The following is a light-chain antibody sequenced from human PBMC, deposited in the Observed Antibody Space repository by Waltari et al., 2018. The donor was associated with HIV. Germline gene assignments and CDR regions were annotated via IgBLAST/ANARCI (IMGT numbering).Light chain of an antibody. CDR1: SSDVGGYDY. V-gene: IGLV2-11*01. CDR3: CSYAGSYTYV. Sequence: QSAMTQPRSVSGSPGQSVTISCTGTSSDVGGYDYVSWYQHHPGKAPKLMIYDVSKRPSGVPDLFSGSKSGNTASLTISGLQAEDEAEYFCCSYAGSYTYVFGIGTKVTVL. J-gene: IGLJ1*01. CDR2: DVS.